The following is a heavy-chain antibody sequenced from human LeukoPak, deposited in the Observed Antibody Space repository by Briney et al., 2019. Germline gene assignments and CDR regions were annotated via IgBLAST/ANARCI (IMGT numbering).Heavy chain of an antibody. D-gene: IGHD3-16*02. Sequence: ETLSLTCAVYGGSFSGYYWSWIRQPPGKGLEWIGEINHSGSTNYNPSLKSRVTISVDTSKNQFSLKLSSVTAADTAVYYCARVLGTGYDYVWGSYRRRQPFDYWGQGTLVTVSS. CDR1: GGSFSGYY. CDR2: INHSGST. CDR3: ARVLGTGYDYVWGSYRRRQPFDY. V-gene: IGHV4-34*01. J-gene: IGHJ4*02.